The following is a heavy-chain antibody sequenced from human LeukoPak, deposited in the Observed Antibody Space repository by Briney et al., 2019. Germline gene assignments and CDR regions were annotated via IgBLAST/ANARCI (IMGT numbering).Heavy chain of an antibody. V-gene: IGHV3-23*01. CDR3: ARSGGLQKFDY. D-gene: IGHD4-11*01. CDR2: ISGSGGGT. Sequence: GGSLRLSCAASGFTFSTYAMSWVRQAPGKGLEWVSAISGSGGGTFYADSVKGRFTISRDTSKNTLYLQMNSLRTEDTAVYYCARSGGLQKFDYWGQGTLVTVSS. J-gene: IGHJ4*02. CDR1: GFTFSTYA.